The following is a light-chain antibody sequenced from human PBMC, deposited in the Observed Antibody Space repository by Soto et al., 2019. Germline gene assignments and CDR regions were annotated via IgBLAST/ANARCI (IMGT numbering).Light chain of an antibody. J-gene: IGKJ5*01. CDR1: QSVSSY. CDR3: QQRGKWPIT. V-gene: IGKV3-11*01. CDR2: DAS. Sequence: EIVLTQSPATLSLSPGERTTLSCRASQSVSSYLAWYQQKPGQAPRLLIYDASNRATGIPARFSGSGSGTDFTLTISSLEPEDFALYYCQQRGKWPITFGQGTRLEI.